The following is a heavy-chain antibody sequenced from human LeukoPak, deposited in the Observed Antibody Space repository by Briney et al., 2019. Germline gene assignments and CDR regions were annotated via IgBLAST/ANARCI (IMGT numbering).Heavy chain of an antibody. CDR1: GGSISSYY. Sequence: SETLSLTCTVSGGSISSYYWSWIRQPPGKGLEWIGYIYYSGSTNYNPSLKSRVTISVDTSKNQFSLKLSSVTAEDTAVYYCARDRTPYYSYAMDVWGQGTTVTVSS. J-gene: IGHJ6*02. CDR2: IYYSGST. D-gene: IGHD1-14*01. V-gene: IGHV4-59*01. CDR3: ARDRTPYYSYAMDV.